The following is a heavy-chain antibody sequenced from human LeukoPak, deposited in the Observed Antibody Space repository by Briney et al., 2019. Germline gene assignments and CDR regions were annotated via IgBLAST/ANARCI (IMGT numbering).Heavy chain of an antibody. CDR2: ISSSSSYI. D-gene: IGHD2-2*01. CDR3: AREDIVVVPAATQDFDY. V-gene: IGHV3-21*01. Sequence: GGSLRLSCAASGFTFSSYSMNWVRQAPGKGLEWVSSISSSSSYIYYADSVKGRFTISRDNAKNSLYLQMNSLRAEDTAVYYRAREDIVVVPAATQDFDYWGQGTLVTVSS. CDR1: GFTFSSYS. J-gene: IGHJ4*02.